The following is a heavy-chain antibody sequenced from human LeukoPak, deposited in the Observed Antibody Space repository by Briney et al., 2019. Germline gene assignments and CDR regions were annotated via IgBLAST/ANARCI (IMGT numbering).Heavy chain of an antibody. D-gene: IGHD3-22*01. CDR1: GYTFTGYY. CDR3: ARVGLRRKHYYYDSSGYLDY. Sequence: ASVKVSCKASGYTFTGYYMHWVRQAPGQGLEWMGWINPNSGGTNYAQKFQGRVTMTRDTSISTAYMELSRLRSDDTAVYYCARVGLRRKHYYYDSSGYLDYWGQGTLVTVSS. J-gene: IGHJ4*02. V-gene: IGHV1-2*02. CDR2: INPNSGGT.